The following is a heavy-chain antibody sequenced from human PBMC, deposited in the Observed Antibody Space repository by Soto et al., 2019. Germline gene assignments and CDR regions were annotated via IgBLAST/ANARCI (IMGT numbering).Heavy chain of an antibody. J-gene: IGHJ6*02. CDR2: IYYSGNT. CDR3: ARSLIWGLDYYGMDV. CDR1: GGSISSSSYY. V-gene: IGHV4-39*01. Sequence: SETLSLTCTVSGGSISSSSYYWCCIRQPPGKGLEWIGSIYYSGNTYYNPSLKSRVTISVDTSKNQFSLKLRSVTAADTAVYYCARSLIWGLDYYGMDVWGQGTTVT. D-gene: IGHD3-16*01.